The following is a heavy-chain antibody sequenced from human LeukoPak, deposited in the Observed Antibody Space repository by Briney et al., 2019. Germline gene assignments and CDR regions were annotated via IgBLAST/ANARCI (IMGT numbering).Heavy chain of an antibody. CDR3: VRDLGGRSGH. V-gene: IGHV3-74*01. CDR1: GFTFSSNW. CDR2: INEDGSTT. J-gene: IGHJ4*02. D-gene: IGHD1-26*01. Sequence: GGSLRLSCAASGFTFSSNWMHWVRQAPGKGLVWLSCINEDGSTTIYEDSVKGRSTIFRETAKNTLYLQMSSLRAEDMAVYYCVRDLGGRSGHWGQGTLVSVSS.